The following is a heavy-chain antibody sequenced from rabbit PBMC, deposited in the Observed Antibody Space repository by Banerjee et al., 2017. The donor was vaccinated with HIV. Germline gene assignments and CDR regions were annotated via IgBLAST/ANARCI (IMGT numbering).Heavy chain of an antibody. V-gene: IGHV1S40*01. D-gene: IGHD4-1*01. Sequence: QSLEESGGDLVKPGASLTLTCTASGFSFSSRYYLCWVRQAPGKGLEWIACIYSGSSADTYYASWAKGRFTISKTSSTTVTLQMTSLTVADTATYFCARVSETSGWGEDLWGPGTLVTVS. CDR2: IYSGSSADT. CDR1: GFSFSSRYY. CDR3: ARVSETSGWGEDL. J-gene: IGHJ4*01.